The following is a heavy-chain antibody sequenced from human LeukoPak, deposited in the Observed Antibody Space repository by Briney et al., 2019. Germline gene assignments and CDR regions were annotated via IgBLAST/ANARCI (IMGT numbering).Heavy chain of an antibody. J-gene: IGHJ3*02. Sequence: GGSLRLSCAASGFSFRNYAISWVRQAPGKGLEWVSSISGSGGSTYSADSVKGRFTISRENSNNTLYLQMNSLRADDTAMYYCAKDSEATITPLSAFDIWGQGTMVTVSS. CDR3: AKDSEATITPLSAFDI. CDR1: GFSFRNYA. D-gene: IGHD4-23*01. V-gene: IGHV3-23*01. CDR2: ISGSGGST.